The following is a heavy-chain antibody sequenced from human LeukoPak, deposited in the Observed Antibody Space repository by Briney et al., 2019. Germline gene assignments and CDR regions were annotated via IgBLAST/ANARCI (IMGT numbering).Heavy chain of an antibody. CDR3: ARVRGIVGATTGYYFDY. J-gene: IGHJ4*02. CDR2: IIPIFGTA. CDR1: GGTFSSYA. V-gene: IGHV1-69*05. Sequence: ASVKVSCKASGGTFSSYAISWVRQAPGQGLEWMGGIIPIFGTANYAQKFQGRVTITTDESTSTAYMELSSLRSEDTAVYYCARVRGIVGATTGYYFDYWGQGTLVTVSS. D-gene: IGHD1-26*01.